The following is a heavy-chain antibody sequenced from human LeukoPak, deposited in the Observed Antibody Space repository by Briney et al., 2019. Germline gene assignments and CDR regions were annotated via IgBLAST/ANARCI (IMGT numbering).Heavy chain of an antibody. CDR3: AREGAYCGGDCMGSYYYYMDV. J-gene: IGHJ6*03. Sequence: GGSLRLSCAASGFTFSSYGMHWVRQAPGKGLEWVAFISYDGSNKYYADSVKGRFTISRDNSKNTLYLQMNSLRAEDTAVYYCAREGAYCGGDCMGSYYYYMDVWGKGTTVTISS. D-gene: IGHD2-21*02. CDR2: ISYDGSNK. V-gene: IGHV3-30*03. CDR1: GFTFSSYG.